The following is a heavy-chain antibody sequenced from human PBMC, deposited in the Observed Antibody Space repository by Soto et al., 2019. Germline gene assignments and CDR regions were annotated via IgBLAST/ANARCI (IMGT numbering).Heavy chain of an antibody. CDR1: GFTFSSYS. CDR3: ARDPYPYYDSSGYYFAWFDP. D-gene: IGHD3-22*01. CDR2: ISSSSSYI. V-gene: IGHV3-21*01. Sequence: GGSLRLSCAASGFTFSSYSMNWVRQAPGKGLEWVSSISSSSSYIYYADSVKGRFTISRDNAKNSLYLQMNSLRAEDTAVYYCARDPYPYYDSSGYYFAWFDPWGQGTLVTVSS. J-gene: IGHJ5*02.